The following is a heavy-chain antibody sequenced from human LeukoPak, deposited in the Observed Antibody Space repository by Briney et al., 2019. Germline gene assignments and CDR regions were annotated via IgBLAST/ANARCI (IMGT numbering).Heavy chain of an antibody. Sequence: GGSLRLSCAASGFTFDDYTMHWVRQAPGKGLEWVSLISWDGGSTYYADCVKGRFTISRDNSKNSLYLQMNSLRTEDTALYYCAKGGCSSTSCYLQGYYYYYMDVWGKGTTVTVSS. D-gene: IGHD2-2*01. CDR1: GFTFDDYT. CDR3: AKGGCSSTSCYLQGYYYYYMDV. CDR2: ISWDGGST. V-gene: IGHV3-43*01. J-gene: IGHJ6*03.